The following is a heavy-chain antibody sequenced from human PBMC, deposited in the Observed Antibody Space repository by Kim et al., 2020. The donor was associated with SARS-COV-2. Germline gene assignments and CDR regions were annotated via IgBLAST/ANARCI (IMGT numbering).Heavy chain of an antibody. Sequence: GGSLRLSCAASGFTFDDYAMHWVRQAPGKGLEWVSGISWNSGSIGYADSVKGRFTISRDNAKNSLYLQMNSLRAEDTALYYCAKEEGLVYELAATRAPYYYSGMDVWGQGTTVTVSS. CDR3: AKEEGLVYELAATRAPYYYSGMDV. V-gene: IGHV3-9*01. CDR2: ISWNSGSI. D-gene: IGHD2-15*01. CDR1: GFTFDDYA. J-gene: IGHJ6*02.